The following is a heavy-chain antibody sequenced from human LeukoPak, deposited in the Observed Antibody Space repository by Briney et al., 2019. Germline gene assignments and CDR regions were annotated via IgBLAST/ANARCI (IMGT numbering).Heavy chain of an antibody. D-gene: IGHD2-2*02. CDR3: ASWNQDIVVAPAAIGGMDV. J-gene: IGHJ6*04. Sequence: SVKVSSKASGGTFSSYAISWVRQAPGQGLEWMGGIIPIFGTANYAQKFQGRVTITADESTSTAYMELSSLRSEDTAVYYCASWNQDIVVAPAAIGGMDVWGKGTTVTVSS. CDR2: IIPIFGTA. CDR1: GGTFSSYA. V-gene: IGHV1-69*01.